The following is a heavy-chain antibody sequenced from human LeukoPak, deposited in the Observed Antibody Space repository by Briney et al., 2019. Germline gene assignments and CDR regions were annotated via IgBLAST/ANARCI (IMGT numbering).Heavy chain of an antibody. Sequence: GGSLRLSCAASGFTFRSYVMSWVRQAPGKGLEWVSTISGSGGSTFYADSVKGRFTISRDNSKNSLYLQMNSLRAEDTAVYYCTRGDPIYDFWSGGDYWGQGSLVTVSS. CDR3: TRGDPIYDFWSGGDY. D-gene: IGHD3-3*01. CDR2: ISGSGGST. J-gene: IGHJ4*02. CDR1: GFTFRSYV. V-gene: IGHV3-23*01.